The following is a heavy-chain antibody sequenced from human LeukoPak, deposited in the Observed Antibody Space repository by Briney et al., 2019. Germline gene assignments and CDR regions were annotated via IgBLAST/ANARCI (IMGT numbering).Heavy chain of an antibody. Sequence: PGGSLRLSCAASGFTVSSNYMSWVRQAPGKGLEWVSVIYAGGNTYYADSVKGRSTISRDNSKNTLDLQMNSLRVEDTAVYYCARDSRGGVTFDSWGQGTLVTVSS. V-gene: IGHV3-53*01. D-gene: IGHD3-3*01. J-gene: IGHJ4*02. CDR3: ARDSRGGVTFDS. CDR1: GFTVSSNY. CDR2: IYAGGNT.